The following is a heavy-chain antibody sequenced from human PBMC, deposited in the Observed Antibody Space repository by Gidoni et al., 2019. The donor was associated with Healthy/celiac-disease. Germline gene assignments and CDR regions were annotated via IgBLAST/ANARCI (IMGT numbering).Heavy chain of an antibody. CDR3: ARGGGIAAAGKMNTKNWFDP. J-gene: IGHJ5*02. D-gene: IGHD6-13*01. Sequence: WIRQPPGKGLEWMGSIYHSGSTYYNTSLKSRVNISVDTSKNQFSLKLSSVTAADTAVYYCARGGGIAAAGKMNTKNWFDPWGQGTLVTVSS. V-gene: IGHV4-38-2*02. CDR2: IYHSGST.